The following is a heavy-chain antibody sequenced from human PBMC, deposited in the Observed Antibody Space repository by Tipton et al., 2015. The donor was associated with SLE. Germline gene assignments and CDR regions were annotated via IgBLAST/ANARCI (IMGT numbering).Heavy chain of an antibody. CDR3: ARGGGSSWEYYYYYYYMDV. CDR1: GYSISSGYY. D-gene: IGHD6-13*01. V-gene: IGHV4-38-2*01. CDR2: IYHSGST. J-gene: IGHJ6*03. Sequence: GLVKPSETLSLTCAVSGYSISSGYYWGWIRQPPGKGLEWIGSIYHSGSTYYNPSLKSRVTISVDTSKNQFSLKLSSVTAADTALYYCARGGGSSWEYYYYYYYMDVWGKGTTVTVSS.